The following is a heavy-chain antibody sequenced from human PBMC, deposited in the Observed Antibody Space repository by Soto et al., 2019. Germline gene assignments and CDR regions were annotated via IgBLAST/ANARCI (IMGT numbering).Heavy chain of an antibody. CDR1: GFTFNSFG. J-gene: IGHJ6*01. CDR2: IWHDGTKK. D-gene: IGHD2-8*01. Sequence: QVQLVESGGGVVQPGTSLRLSCEASGFTFNSFGMHWVRQAPGKGLEWVAVIWHDGTKKYYVDSVKGRFTISRDNSKDTLYLQMNNLRAEDTAVYYCARTGLQIVQATSYYYGLDVW. V-gene: IGHV3-33*01. CDR3: ARTGLQIVQATSYYYGLDV.